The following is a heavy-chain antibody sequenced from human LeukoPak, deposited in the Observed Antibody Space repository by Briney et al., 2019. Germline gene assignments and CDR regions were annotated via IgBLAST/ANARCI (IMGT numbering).Heavy chain of an antibody. D-gene: IGHD1/OR15-1a*01. V-gene: IGHV3-23*01. Sequence: PGGSLRLSCAASGFTFSSYAMSWVRQTPGKGLEWVSAISGSGGSTYYADSVKGRFTISRDNAKNSLYLQMNSLRAEDTAVYYCARTKGSGGVFDYWGQGTLVTVSS. J-gene: IGHJ4*02. CDR1: GFTFSSYA. CDR2: ISGSGGST. CDR3: ARTKGSGGVFDY.